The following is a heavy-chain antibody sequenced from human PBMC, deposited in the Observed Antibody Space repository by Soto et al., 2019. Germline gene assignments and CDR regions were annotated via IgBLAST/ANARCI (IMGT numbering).Heavy chain of an antibody. CDR3: ARRTLWCGVQPTHDY. V-gene: IGHV3-23*01. CDR2: ISGSGGSP. J-gene: IGHJ4*02. Sequence: PGGSLRLSCAASGFTFSSYAMSWVRQAPGKGLEWVSGISGSGGSPYYADSVQGRFTISRDNSKNTAYLQMNSLRSEDTAVYYCARRTLWCGVQPTHDYWGQGTLVTVSS. CDR1: GFTFSSYA. D-gene: IGHD3-10*01.